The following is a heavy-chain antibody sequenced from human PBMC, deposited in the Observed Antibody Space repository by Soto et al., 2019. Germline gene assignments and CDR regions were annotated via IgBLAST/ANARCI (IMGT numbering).Heavy chain of an antibody. CDR2: IYYSGST. V-gene: IGHV4-59*01. J-gene: IGHJ6*02. Sequence: QVQLQESGPGLVKPSETLSLTCTVSGGSISSYYWSWIRQPPGKGLEWIGYIYYSGSTNYNPSLKRRVTISVDTSKNQFSLKLSSVTAADTAVYYCARIGGSLTEDVWGQGTTVTVSS. D-gene: IGHD2-15*01. CDR3: ARIGGSLTEDV. CDR1: GGSISSYY.